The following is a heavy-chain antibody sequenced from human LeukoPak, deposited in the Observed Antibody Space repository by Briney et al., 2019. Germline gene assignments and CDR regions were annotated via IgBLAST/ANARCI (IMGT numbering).Heavy chain of an antibody. CDR2: IIPIFGTA. Sequence: SVKVSCKASGYTFTSYYMNLVRQAPGQGLEWMGGIIPIFGTANYAQKFQGRVTITTDESTSTAYMELSSLRSEDTAVYYCARELRTPLGIWGQGTLVTVSS. CDR1: GYTFTSYY. V-gene: IGHV1-69*05. J-gene: IGHJ4*02. D-gene: IGHD1-14*01. CDR3: ARELRTPLGI.